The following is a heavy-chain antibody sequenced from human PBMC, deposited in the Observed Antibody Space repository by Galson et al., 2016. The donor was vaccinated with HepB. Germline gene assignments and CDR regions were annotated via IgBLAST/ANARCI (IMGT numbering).Heavy chain of an antibody. CDR3: ARDNYYYGMDV. CDR2: IWYDGSNK. Sequence: SLRLSCAASGFTFSSYGMHWVRQAPGKGLEWVAVIWYDGSNKYYADSVKGRFTISRDNSKNTLYLQMNSLRAEDTAVYYCARDNYYYGMDVWGQGTPVTVSS. V-gene: IGHV3-33*01. J-gene: IGHJ6*02. CDR1: GFTFSSYG.